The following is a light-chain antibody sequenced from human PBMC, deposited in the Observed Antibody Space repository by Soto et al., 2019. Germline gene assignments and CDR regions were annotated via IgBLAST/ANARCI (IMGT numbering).Light chain of an antibody. CDR2: GAS. CDR3: QQYGSSL. V-gene: IGKV3-20*01. CDR1: QSVSTSY. J-gene: IGKJ4*01. Sequence: EMLLTQSPGTLSWSPGERATLSGRASQSVSTSYLAWDQQKPGQAPRLLIYGASSRATGIPDRFSGSGSGTDFTLTISSLEPEDFAVYYCQQYGSSLFGGGTKVEIK.